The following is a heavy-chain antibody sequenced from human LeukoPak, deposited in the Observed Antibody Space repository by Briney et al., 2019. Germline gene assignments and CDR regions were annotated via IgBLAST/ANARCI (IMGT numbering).Heavy chain of an antibody. J-gene: IGHJ4*02. CDR1: GYTFTSYD. D-gene: IGHD2-15*01. CDR2: MNPNSGNT. Sequence: ASVKVSCKASGYTFTSYDINWVRQATGQGLEWMGWMNPNSGNTGYAQKFQGRVTMTRNTSISTAYMELSSLRSEDTAVYFCARDLEALAAIDYWGQGTLVTVSS. CDR3: ARDLEALAAIDY. V-gene: IGHV1-8*01.